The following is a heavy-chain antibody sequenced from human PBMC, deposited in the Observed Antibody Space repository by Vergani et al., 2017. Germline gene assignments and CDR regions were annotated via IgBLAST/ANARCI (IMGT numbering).Heavy chain of an antibody. V-gene: IGHV3-23*01. CDR1: GFTFDTYT. CDR2: ISSGGGDI. J-gene: IGHJ1*01. CDR3: TNAGGMYYLHGQYLQD. D-gene: IGHD3-10*01. Sequence: EVQLLESGGGLVQPGGSRRLSCAGAGFTFDTYTMAYVRQAPGKGLEWVATISSGGGDIFYADSVKGRFTISRDNSKNTLFLQMNSLKDEDTAVYYCTNAGGMYYLHGQYLQDWRRGTQVSDSS.